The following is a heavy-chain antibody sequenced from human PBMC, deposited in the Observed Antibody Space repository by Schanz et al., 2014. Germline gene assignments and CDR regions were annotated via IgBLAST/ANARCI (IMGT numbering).Heavy chain of an antibody. V-gene: IGHV3-48*04. Sequence: EADLVESGGGLIQRGESLRLSCSASGFSFSSYSMNWVRQAPGKGLEWVSDISSSSSYANYADSVKGRFTISRDNAKNSLYLQMNSLRAADTAVYYCAREQIMAAAGLVDYWGHGTLVTVSS. CDR1: GFSFSSYS. CDR2: ISSSSSYA. D-gene: IGHD6-13*01. J-gene: IGHJ4*01. CDR3: AREQIMAAAGLVDY.